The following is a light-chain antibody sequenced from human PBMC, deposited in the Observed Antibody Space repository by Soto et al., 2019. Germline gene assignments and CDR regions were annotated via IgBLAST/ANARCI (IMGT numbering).Light chain of an antibody. Sequence: EIVLTQSPGTLSLSPGERASLSVMASQSVNSSYLAWYRHKPGQAPRLLIYGTSSRATGTPDRLSGSGSGTDFTLTISRLEPEDFAVYYCQQYGNSRITFGQGTRLEIK. CDR3: QQYGNSRIT. V-gene: IGKV3-20*01. CDR2: GTS. CDR1: QSVNSSY. J-gene: IGKJ5*01.